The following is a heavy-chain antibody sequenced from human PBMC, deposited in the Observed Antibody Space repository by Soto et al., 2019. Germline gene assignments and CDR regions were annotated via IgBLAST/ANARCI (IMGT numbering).Heavy chain of an antibody. Sequence: HVQLVQSGGELKKPGASVKVSCNTSGYTFNRYCITWVRQAPGQGREWMGWISPHNGNTNYAEKFQGRVTMTADTITKTAYMELRNVLIDDTAVYYCARDTGNSFDYWGQGTPVTVSS. CDR1: GYTFNRYC. CDR3: ARDTGNSFDY. CDR2: ISPHNGNT. J-gene: IGHJ4*02. V-gene: IGHV1-18*01.